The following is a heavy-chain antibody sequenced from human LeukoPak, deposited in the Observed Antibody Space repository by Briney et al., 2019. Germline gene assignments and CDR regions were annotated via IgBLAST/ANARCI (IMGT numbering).Heavy chain of an antibody. J-gene: IGHJ4*02. D-gene: IGHD5-12*01. CDR1: GGSISSYY. V-gene: IGHV4-59*01. CDR3: ARGDDYKSTLFDY. Sequence: SETLSLTCTVSGGSISSYYWNWIRQPPGKGLEWIGYISYSGTTNYNPSLKSRVTISVDTSKKQFSLKLNSATAGETALYYCARGDDYKSTLFDYWGQGTLVTVSS. CDR2: ISYSGTT.